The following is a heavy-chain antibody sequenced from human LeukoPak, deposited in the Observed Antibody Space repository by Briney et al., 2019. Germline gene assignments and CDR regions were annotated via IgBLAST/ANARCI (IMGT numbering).Heavy chain of an antibody. D-gene: IGHD3-10*01. J-gene: IGHJ6*03. CDR3: ARLSYKYYYGSGAGYMDV. Sequence: SGTLSHTCIVTGGSLSSSSYYWGWLRQPPGRGLEWIGSIYYSGSTYYKRSLKSRFTISVDTSKNQFSLRLSSVTAADTAVYYCARLSYKYYYGSGAGYMDVWGKGTTVTISS. CDR1: GGSLSSSSYY. V-gene: IGHV4-39*01. CDR2: IYYSGST.